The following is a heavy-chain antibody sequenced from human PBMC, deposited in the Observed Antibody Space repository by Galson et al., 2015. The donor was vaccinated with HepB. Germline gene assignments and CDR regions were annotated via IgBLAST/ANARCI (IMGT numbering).Heavy chain of an antibody. CDR3: ARFSLRYSSSYYFDY. CDR2: ISAYNGNT. D-gene: IGHD6-6*01. J-gene: IGHJ4*02. CDR1: GYTFTSYG. V-gene: IGHV1-18*01. Sequence: SVKVSCKASGYTFTSYGISWVRQAPGQGLEWMGWISAYNGNTNYAQKLQGRVTMTTDTSTSTAYMELRSLRSDDTAVYYCARFSLRYSSSYYFDYWGQGTLVTVSS.